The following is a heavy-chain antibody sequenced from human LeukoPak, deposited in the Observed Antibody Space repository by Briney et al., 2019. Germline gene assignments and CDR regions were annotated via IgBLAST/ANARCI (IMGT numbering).Heavy chain of an antibody. V-gene: IGHV4-61*02. Sequence: SETLSLTCSVSGGSISSDNYYGTWIRQPPGKGLEWIGRFHTGGSANYNPPPKSRATISVDTSKYQFSLRLNSVTAADTAIYYCAREEYYDDSGYYFRYFDSWGQGTLVTVSS. CDR2: FHTGGSA. CDR1: GGSISSDNYY. J-gene: IGHJ4*02. D-gene: IGHD3-22*01. CDR3: AREEYYDDSGYYFRYFDS.